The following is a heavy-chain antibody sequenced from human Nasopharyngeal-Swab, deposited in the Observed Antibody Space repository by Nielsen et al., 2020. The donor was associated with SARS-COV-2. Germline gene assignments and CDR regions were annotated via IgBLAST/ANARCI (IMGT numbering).Heavy chain of an antibody. CDR1: GFTFSSSW. CDR3: ATDDGDYADY. Sequence: GSLRLSCAASGFTFSSSWMSWVRQAPGKGLEWVANIKQDGSEKYSVDSVKGRFTISRDSAKNSLYLQMNSLRAEDTAVYYCATDDGDYADYWGQGTLVTVSS. J-gene: IGHJ4*02. CDR2: IKQDGSEK. V-gene: IGHV3-7*01. D-gene: IGHD4-17*01.